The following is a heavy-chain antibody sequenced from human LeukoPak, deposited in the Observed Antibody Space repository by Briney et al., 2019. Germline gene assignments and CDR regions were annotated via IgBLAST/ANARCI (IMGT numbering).Heavy chain of an antibody. D-gene: IGHD1-26*01. V-gene: IGHV3-23*01. CDR2: ISGSGGST. CDR1: GFTFSSYA. Sequence: GGSLRLSCAASGFTFSSYAMSWVRQAPGKGLEWVSAISGSGGSTYYADSVKGRFTISRDNSKNTLYLQVNSLRAEDTAVYYCAKTTIVGVTVDSFDIWGQGTMVTVSS. CDR3: AKTTIVGVTVDSFDI. J-gene: IGHJ3*02.